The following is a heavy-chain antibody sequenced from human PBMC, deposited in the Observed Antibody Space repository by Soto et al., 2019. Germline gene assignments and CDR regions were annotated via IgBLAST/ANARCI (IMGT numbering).Heavy chain of an antibody. V-gene: IGHV1-18*01. Sequence: QVQLVQSGAEVKKPGASVKVSCKASGYTFTSYGISWVRQAPGQGLEWMGWISAYNGNTNYAQKLQGRVTMTTDTPTSTAYRELRSLRSDDTAVYYWAREASSWFPFDYWGQGTLVTVSS. CDR2: ISAYNGNT. CDR3: AREASSWFPFDY. CDR1: GYTFTSYG. J-gene: IGHJ4*02. D-gene: IGHD6-13*01.